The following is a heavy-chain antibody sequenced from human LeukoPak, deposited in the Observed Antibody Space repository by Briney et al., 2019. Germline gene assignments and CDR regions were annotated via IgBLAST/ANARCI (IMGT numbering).Heavy chain of an antibody. Sequence: GGSLRLSCVVPGFTFSNYALNWVRQAPGKGLEWVGFIRANAYEGTTEYAASVKGRFTISRDDSRSVAYLQLNSLKSEDTAVYYCTRDYYYDSSGHKGDDAFEIWGQGTMVTVSS. J-gene: IGHJ3*02. CDR3: TRDYYYDSSGHKGDDAFEI. D-gene: IGHD3-22*01. V-gene: IGHV3-49*04. CDR1: GFTFSNYA. CDR2: IRANAYEGTT.